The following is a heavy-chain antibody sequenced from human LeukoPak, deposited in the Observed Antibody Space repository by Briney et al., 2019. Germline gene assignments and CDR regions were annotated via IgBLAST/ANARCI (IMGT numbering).Heavy chain of an antibody. CDR1: GFTFDDYT. CDR2: ITGNSGST. J-gene: IGHJ3*02. CDR3: AKGNWGNAFDI. D-gene: IGHD7-27*01. Sequence: GGSLRLSCAASGFTFDDYTMHWVRQPPGKGLEWVPGITGNSGSTDYADSVRGRFTISRDNAKNSLYLQMNTLREEDTALYYCAKGNWGNAFDIWGQGTMVTVSS. V-gene: IGHV3-9*01.